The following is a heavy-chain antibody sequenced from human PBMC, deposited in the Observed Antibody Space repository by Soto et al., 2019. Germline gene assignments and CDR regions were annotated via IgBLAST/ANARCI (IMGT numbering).Heavy chain of an antibody. V-gene: IGHV1-3*01. J-gene: IGHJ5*02. CDR1: GYTFTSYA. CDR2: INAGNGNT. D-gene: IGHD5-12*01. Sequence: GASVKVSCKASGYTFTSYAMHWVRQAPGQRLEWMGWINAGNGNTKYSQKFQGTVTITRDTSASTAYMELSSLRSEDTAVYYCARLRDNPRGYSGYDSWGQGTLVTVSS. CDR3: ARLRDNPRGYSGYDS.